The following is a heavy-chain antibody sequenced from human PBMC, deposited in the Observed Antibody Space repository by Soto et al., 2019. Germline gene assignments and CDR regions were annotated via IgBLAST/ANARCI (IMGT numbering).Heavy chain of an antibody. CDR2: IDHDGPT. CDR1: GFIFSNYW. J-gene: IGHJ4*02. V-gene: IGHV3-74*01. CDR3: VRDSHGDY. Sequence: EVQLVESGGGLVQPGGSLRLSCAGSGFIFSNYWMHWVRQAPGKGLEWVSRIDHDGPTDYADSVRGRFTISRDNAENTLDLQMNSLRPEDTAVYYCVRDSHGDYWGQGTLVTVSS.